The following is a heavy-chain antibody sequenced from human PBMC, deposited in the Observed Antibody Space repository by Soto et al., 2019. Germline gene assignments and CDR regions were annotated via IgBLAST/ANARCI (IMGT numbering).Heavy chain of an antibody. Sequence: SVKVSCKASGGIFSSYAISWVRQAPGQGLEWMGGIIPIFGTANYAQNFQGRVTITADESTSTAYMELSSLRSEDTAGYYCARGPGVVTAIEVGYYYGMDVWGQGTTVTVSS. V-gene: IGHV1-69*13. D-gene: IGHD2-21*02. CDR3: ARGPGVVTAIEVGYYYGMDV. J-gene: IGHJ6*02. CDR1: GGIFSSYA. CDR2: IIPIFGTA.